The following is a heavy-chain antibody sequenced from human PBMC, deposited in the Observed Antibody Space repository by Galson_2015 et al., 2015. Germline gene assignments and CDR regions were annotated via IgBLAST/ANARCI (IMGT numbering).Heavy chain of an antibody. V-gene: IGHV1-69*13. J-gene: IGHJ4*02. Sequence: SVKVSCKASGGTFSSYAISWVRQAPGQGLEWMGGIIPIFGTANYAQKFQGRVTITADESTSTAYMELSSLRSEDTAVYYCARGGAQMAVAGTWDLSDYWGQGTLVTVSS. CDR2: IIPIFGTA. CDR3: ARGGAQMAVAGTWDLSDY. D-gene: IGHD6-19*01. CDR1: GGTFSSYA.